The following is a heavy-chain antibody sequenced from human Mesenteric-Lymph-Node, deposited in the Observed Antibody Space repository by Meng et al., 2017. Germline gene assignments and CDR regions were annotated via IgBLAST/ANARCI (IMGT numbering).Heavy chain of an antibody. Sequence: GESLKISCAASGFTFSSYEMNWVRQAPGKGLEWVSYISSSGSTIYYADSVKGRFTISRDNAKNSLYLQMNSLRAEDTAVYYCARADCSGGSCYSAPGRYGIDYWGQGTLVTVSS. CDR2: ISSSGSTI. CDR1: GFTFSSYE. V-gene: IGHV3-48*03. J-gene: IGHJ4*02. CDR3: ARADCSGGSCYSAPGRYGIDY. D-gene: IGHD2-15*01.